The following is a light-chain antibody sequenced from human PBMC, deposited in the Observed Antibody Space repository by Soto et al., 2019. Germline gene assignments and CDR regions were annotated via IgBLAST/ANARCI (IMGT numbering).Light chain of an antibody. J-gene: IGKJ1*01. CDR2: SAS. Sequence: IVLTQSPATLSVSPGERATLSCWASQTLDSMVAWYQQKSGQAHRLLIYSASARATGVPARLSGYGSGTDFTLTISSLQSEDLGVYYCQQYKDWPTPFRQGTKVDIX. V-gene: IGKV3-15*01. CDR1: QTLDSM. CDR3: QQYKDWPTP.